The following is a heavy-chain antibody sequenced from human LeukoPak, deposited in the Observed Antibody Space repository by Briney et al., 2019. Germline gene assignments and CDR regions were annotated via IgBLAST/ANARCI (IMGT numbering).Heavy chain of an antibody. J-gene: IGHJ4*02. D-gene: IGHD2-2*01. CDR1: GGSLSGYY. V-gene: IGHV4-34*01. CDR2: INNSGST. Sequence: SETLSLTCAVYGGSLSGYYWSSICHPPQRGRGCIGEINNSGSTNYKPSLKSRVTISVDTSKNQFSLKMSCVSAEDTAVYYCARGDSSTSFHRPHRPLDYWGQGTLVTVSS. CDR3: ARGDSSTSFHRPHRPLDY.